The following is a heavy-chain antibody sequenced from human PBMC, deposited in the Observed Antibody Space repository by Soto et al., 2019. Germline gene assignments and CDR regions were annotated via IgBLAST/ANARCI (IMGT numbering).Heavy chain of an antibody. D-gene: IGHD3-9*01. CDR2: IFYSGST. V-gene: IGHV4-59*01. CDR1: GGSIGSYY. CDR3: ARVVDYDALTGYYRGAGWFDP. J-gene: IGHJ5*01. Sequence: PSETLSLICSVSGGSIGSYYWSWIRQPPGKGLEWIGYIFYSGSTNYNPSFQRRLTISVDTSKNQFSMKLSSVTAADTAVYYCARVVDYDALTGYYRGAGWFDPWGQGTLVT.